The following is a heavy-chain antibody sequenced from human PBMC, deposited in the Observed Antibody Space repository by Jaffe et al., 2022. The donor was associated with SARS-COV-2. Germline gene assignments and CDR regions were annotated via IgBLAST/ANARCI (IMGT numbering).Heavy chain of an antibody. CDR1: GFILSSYA. D-gene: IGHD3-10*01. J-gene: IGHJ6*03. V-gene: IGHV3-23*04. CDR3: AKTYYFGSGTSVADYYYMDV. CDR2: ISANGGST. Sequence: DVQLVESGGGFVQPGGSLRLSCAASGFILSSYAVSWVRQVPGKGLEWVSVISANGGSTYYADSVKGRFTLSKDSAETTAYLEMNSLRAEDTAVYYCAKTYYFGSGTSVADYYYMDVWGKGTTVTVSS.